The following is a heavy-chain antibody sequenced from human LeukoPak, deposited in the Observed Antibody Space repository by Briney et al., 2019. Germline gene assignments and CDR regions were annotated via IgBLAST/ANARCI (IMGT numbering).Heavy chain of an antibody. V-gene: IGHV1-18*01. D-gene: IGHD5-18*01. CDR2: ISAYNGNT. Sequence: ASVKVSCKASGYTFTSYGISWVRQAPGQGLEWMGWISAYNGNTNYAQKLQGRVTMTTDTSTSTAYMELSSLRSEDTAVYYCARGSLASWIQLCCPEGAFDIWGQGTMVTVSS. CDR3: ARGSLASWIQLCCPEGAFDI. J-gene: IGHJ3*02. CDR1: GYTFTSYG.